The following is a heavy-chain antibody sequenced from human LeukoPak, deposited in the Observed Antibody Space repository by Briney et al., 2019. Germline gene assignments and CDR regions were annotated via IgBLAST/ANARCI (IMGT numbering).Heavy chain of an antibody. CDR1: GGSFSSFG. Sequence: SVKVSCKVSGGSFSSFGISWVRQAPGQGLEWMGRIVPFLDITNYAQKFQGRVTITADESTSTAYMELSSLRSEDTAVYYCARDLENGNSDYWGQGTLVTVSS. CDR3: ARDLENGNSDY. V-gene: IGHV1-69*04. CDR2: IVPFLDIT. D-gene: IGHD4-23*01. J-gene: IGHJ4*02.